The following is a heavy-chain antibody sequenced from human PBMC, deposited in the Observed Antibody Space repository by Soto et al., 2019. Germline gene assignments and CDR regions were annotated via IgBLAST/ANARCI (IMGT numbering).Heavy chain of an antibody. D-gene: IGHD3-22*01. V-gene: IGHV1-69*01. J-gene: IGHJ4*02. CDR2: IIPIFGTA. Sequence: QVPLVQSGAEVKKPGSSVKVSCKASGGTFSSYAISWVRQAPGQGLEWMGGIIPIFGTANYAQKFQGRVTITADESTSTAYMELSSLRSEDTAVYYCARAETYYYDSSGYFRFDYWGQGTLVTVSS. CDR3: ARAETYYYDSSGYFRFDY. CDR1: GGTFSSYA.